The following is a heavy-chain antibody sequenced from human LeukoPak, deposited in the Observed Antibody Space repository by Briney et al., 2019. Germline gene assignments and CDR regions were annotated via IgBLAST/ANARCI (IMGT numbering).Heavy chain of an antibody. CDR2: IYSGGST. CDR3: ARDSPRNSSSSDI. CDR1: GFTVSSNY. J-gene: IGHJ3*02. Sequence: PVGSLRLSCAASGFTVSSNYMSWVRQAPGKGLEWVSVIYSGGSTYYADSVKGRFIISRDNSKDTLYLQMNSLRAEDTAVYYCARDSPRNSSSSDIWGQGTMVTVSS. D-gene: IGHD6-13*01. V-gene: IGHV3-53*01.